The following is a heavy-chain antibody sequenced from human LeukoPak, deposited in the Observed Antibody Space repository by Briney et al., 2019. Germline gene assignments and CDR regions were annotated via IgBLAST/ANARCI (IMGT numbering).Heavy chain of an antibody. CDR2: IYHSGST. CDR1: GGSISSGGYS. J-gene: IGHJ5*02. Sequence: SETLSLTCAVSGGSISSGGYSWSWIRQPPGKGLEWIGYIYHSGSTYYNPSLKSRVTISVDRSKNQFSLKLSSVTAADTAVYYCAREEIFTGKNWFDPWGQGTLVTVSS. V-gene: IGHV4-30-2*01. D-gene: IGHD2-15*01. CDR3: AREEIFTGKNWFDP.